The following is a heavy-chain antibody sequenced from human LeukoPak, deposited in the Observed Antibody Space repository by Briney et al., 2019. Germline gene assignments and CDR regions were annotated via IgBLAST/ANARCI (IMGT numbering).Heavy chain of an antibody. Sequence: SETLSLTCTVSGGSISSSSYYWGWIRQPPGKGLEWIGSIYYSGSTYYNPSLKSRVTISVDTSKNRFSLKLSSVTAADTAVYYCARRYNWKARGLYNWFDPWGQGTLVTVSS. V-gene: IGHV4-39*01. CDR1: GGSISSSSYY. J-gene: IGHJ5*02. CDR2: IYYSGST. CDR3: ARRYNWKARGLYNWFDP. D-gene: IGHD1-20*01.